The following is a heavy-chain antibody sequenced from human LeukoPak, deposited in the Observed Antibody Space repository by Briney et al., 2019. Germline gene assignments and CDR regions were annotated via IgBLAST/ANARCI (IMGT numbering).Heavy chain of an antibody. J-gene: IGHJ4*02. D-gene: IGHD3-9*01. CDR2: ISYDGSNK. CDR3: ARDFGYDILTGYYFDY. CDR1: GFTFSSYA. V-gene: IGHV3-30*04. Sequence: PGRSLRLSCAASGFTFSSYAMHWVRQAPGKGLEWVAVISYDGSNKYYADSVKGRFTIPRDNSKNTLYLQMNSLRAEDTAVYYCARDFGYDILTGYYFDYWGQGTLVTVSS.